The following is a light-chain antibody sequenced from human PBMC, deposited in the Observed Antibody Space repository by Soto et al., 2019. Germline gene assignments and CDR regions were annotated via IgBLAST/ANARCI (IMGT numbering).Light chain of an antibody. Sequence: EIVLTQSPGTVSLSPGERGTLSCRASQSVTSSYLAWYQQKPGQAPRLLIYGVSSRATGIPDRFSGSGAGTDFTLTISRLEPEDFAVYYCQQYGDSPLTFGGGTKVEIK. CDR3: QQYGDSPLT. CDR1: QSVTSSY. J-gene: IGKJ4*01. CDR2: GVS. V-gene: IGKV3-20*01.